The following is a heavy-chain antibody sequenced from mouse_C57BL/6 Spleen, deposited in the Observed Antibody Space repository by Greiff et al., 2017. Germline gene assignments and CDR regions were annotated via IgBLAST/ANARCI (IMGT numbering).Heavy chain of an antibody. J-gene: IGHJ4*01. V-gene: IGHV2-2*01. CDR2: IWSRGST. CDR3: ARSEYYAMDY. Sequence: VQLKQPGPGLVLPSQSLSITCTVPGFSLTSYGVHWVRQSPGKGLEWLGVIWSRGSTDYNAAFISRLSICKENAKSSVFIKMNSLQADDTAIYYCARSEYYAMDYWGQGTSVTVSS. CDR1: GFSLTSYG.